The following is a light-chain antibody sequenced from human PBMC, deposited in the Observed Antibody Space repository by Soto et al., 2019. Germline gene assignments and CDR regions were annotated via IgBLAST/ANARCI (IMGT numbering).Light chain of an antibody. Sequence: ETLLTQSPATLSFCPGERPALSFRASQSVSSYLAWYQQRPGQAPRLLIYDASNRATGIPARFSGSGSGTDFTLTISSLEPEDFAVYYCQQRNNWPPITFGQGTRLEIK. V-gene: IGKV3-11*01. CDR2: DAS. CDR1: QSVSSY. CDR3: QQRNNWPPIT. J-gene: IGKJ5*01.